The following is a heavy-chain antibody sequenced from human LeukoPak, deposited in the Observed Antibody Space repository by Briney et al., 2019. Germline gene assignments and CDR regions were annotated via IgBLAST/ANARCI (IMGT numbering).Heavy chain of an antibody. CDR3: ARDERGVVVPKEYYYYGMDV. CDR2: IWYDGSNK. CDR1: GFTFSSYG. V-gene: IGHV3-33*01. Sequence: GGSLRLSCAASGFTFSSYGMHWVRQAPGKGLEWVAVIWYDGSNKYYADSVKGRFTISRDNSKNTLYLQMNSLRAEDTAVYYCARDERGVVVPKEYYYYGMDVWGQGTTVTVSS. J-gene: IGHJ6*02. D-gene: IGHD3-22*01.